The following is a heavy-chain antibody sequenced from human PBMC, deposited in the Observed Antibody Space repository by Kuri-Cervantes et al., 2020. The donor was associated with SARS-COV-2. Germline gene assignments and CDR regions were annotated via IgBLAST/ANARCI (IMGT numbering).Heavy chain of an antibody. D-gene: IGHD2-8*01. CDR1: GGSISSSSYY. CDR3: ARDLGVLGTKE. V-gene: IGHV4-39*02. CDR2: IYYSGST. Sequence: SETLSLTCTVSGGSISSSSYYWGWIRQPPGKGLEWIGSIYYSGSTYYNPSLKSRVTISVDTSKNQFSLKLSSVTAADTAVYYCARDLGVLGTKEWGQGTLVTVSS. J-gene: IGHJ4*02.